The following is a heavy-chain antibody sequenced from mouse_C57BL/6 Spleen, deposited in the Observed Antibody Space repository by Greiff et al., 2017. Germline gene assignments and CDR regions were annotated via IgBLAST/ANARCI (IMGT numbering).Heavy chain of an antibody. D-gene: IGHD3-2*02. CDR1: GYTFTSYG. Sequence: QVQLQQSGAELARPGASVKLSCKASGYTFTSYGISWVKQRTGQGLEWIGEIYPRRGNTYYNEKFKGKATLTADKSSSTAYMELRSLTSEDSAVYFCETAQASYYFDYWGQGTTLTVSS. V-gene: IGHV1-81*01. CDR3: ETAQASYYFDY. CDR2: IYPRRGNT. J-gene: IGHJ2*01.